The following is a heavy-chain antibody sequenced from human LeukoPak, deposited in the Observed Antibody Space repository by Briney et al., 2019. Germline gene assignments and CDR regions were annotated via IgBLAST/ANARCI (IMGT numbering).Heavy chain of an antibody. CDR3: ARGRPHYDRNGHFPDFDY. CDR2: LWYDGTKT. J-gene: IGHJ4*02. V-gene: IGHV3-33*01. CDR1: GFPFNEYI. Sequence: PGRSLRLSCSSSGFPFNEYIMHWVRQTPDRGLEWVSLLWYDGTKTYSADSVKGRFTISRDNSKNSLYLQMSSLRAEDTAVYYCARGRPHYDRNGHFPDFDYWGQGTLVTVSS. D-gene: IGHD3-22*01.